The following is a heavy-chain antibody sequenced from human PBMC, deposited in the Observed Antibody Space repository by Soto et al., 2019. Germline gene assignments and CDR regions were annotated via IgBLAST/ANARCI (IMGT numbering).Heavy chain of an antibody. CDR2: MSGSSSNT. CDR1: GLTFSNYA. CDR3: AKNQERELPRVIDF. J-gene: IGHJ4*02. D-gene: IGHD1-7*01. Sequence: PGGSLRLSCAPSGLTFSNYAMSWVRQAPGVGLEWVSSMSGSSSNTYYADSVRGRFTISRDRSKNTMYLQMSSLRAEDTALYYCAKNQERELPRVIDFWGQGTLVTVSS. V-gene: IGHV3-23*01.